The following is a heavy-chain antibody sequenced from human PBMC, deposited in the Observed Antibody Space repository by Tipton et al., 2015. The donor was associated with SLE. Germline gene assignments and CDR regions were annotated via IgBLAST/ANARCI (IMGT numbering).Heavy chain of an antibody. V-gene: IGHV4-59*01. Sequence: TLSLTCTVSGGSISSYYWSWIRQPPGKGLEWIGYIYYSGSTNYNPSLKSRVTISVDTSKNQFSLKLSSVTAADTAVYYCAGGNQIAVAGAFDIWGQGTMVTVS. J-gene: IGHJ3*02. CDR3: AGGNQIAVAGAFDI. CDR1: GGSISSYY. D-gene: IGHD6-19*01. CDR2: IYYSGST.